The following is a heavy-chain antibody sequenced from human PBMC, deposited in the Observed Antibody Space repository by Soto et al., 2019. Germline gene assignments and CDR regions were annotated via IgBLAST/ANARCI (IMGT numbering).Heavy chain of an antibody. V-gene: IGHV4-31*03. Sequence: QVQLQETGPGLVKPSQTLSLTCTVSGGSISSGCYYWSWIRQHPGKGLEWIGYLYYSGSTYYNPSLKSRVTISVDTSKNQFSLKLSSVTAADTAVYYCARGSYGVENWFDPWGQGTLVTVSS. CDR2: LYYSGST. D-gene: IGHD4-17*01. CDR3: ARGSYGVENWFDP. J-gene: IGHJ5*02. CDR1: GGSISSGCYY.